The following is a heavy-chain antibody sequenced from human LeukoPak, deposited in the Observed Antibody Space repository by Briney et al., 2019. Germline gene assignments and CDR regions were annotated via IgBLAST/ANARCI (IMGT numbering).Heavy chain of an antibody. J-gene: IGHJ3*02. D-gene: IGHD3-3*01. Sequence: SETLSLTCAVYGGSFSGYYWSWIRQPPGKGLEWIGEINHSGSTNYNPSLKSRVTISVDTSKNQFSLKLSSVTAADTAVYYCARSRPYDFWSGYDAFDIWGQGTMVTVSS. V-gene: IGHV4-34*01. CDR2: INHSGST. CDR3: ARSRPYDFWSGYDAFDI. CDR1: GGSFSGYY.